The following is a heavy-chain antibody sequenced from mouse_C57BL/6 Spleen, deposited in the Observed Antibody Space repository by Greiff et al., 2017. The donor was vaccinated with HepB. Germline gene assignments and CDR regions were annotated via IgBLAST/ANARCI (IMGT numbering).Heavy chain of an antibody. V-gene: IGHV1-39*01. CDR3: ARDYGSSWFAY. D-gene: IGHD1-1*01. CDR2: INPNYGTT. Sequence: RVESGASVKISCKASGYSFTDYNMNWVKQSNGKSLEWIGVINPNYGTTSYNQKFKGKATLTVDQSSSTAYMQLNSLTSEDSAVYYCARDYGSSWFAYWGQGTLVTVSA. CDR1: GYSFTDYN. J-gene: IGHJ3*01.